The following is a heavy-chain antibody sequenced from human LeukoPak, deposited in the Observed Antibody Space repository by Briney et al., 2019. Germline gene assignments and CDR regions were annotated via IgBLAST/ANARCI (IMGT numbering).Heavy chain of an antibody. CDR2: ISWNSGSI. CDR1: GFTFGDYA. J-gene: IGHJ4*02. D-gene: IGHD6-19*01. CDR3: AKDTTIAVAGIYFDY. V-gene: IGHV3-9*01. Sequence: PGGSLRLSCAASGFTFGDYAMLWVRQAPGKGLEWVSGISWNSGSIGYADSVKGRFTISRDNAKNYLYLQMNSLRAEDTALYYCAKDTTIAVAGIYFDYWGQGTLVTVSS.